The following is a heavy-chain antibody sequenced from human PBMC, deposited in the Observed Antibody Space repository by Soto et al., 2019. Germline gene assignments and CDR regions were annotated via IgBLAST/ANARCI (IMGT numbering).Heavy chain of an antibody. CDR1: SDSIAGENW. J-gene: IGHJ4*02. CDR3: ARVFSSGSGWMYYFDF. D-gene: IGHD6-25*01. Sequence: QVQLQESGPGLVKPSETLSLTCTVSSDSIAGENWWSWVRQPPGMGLEWIGEIFHTGGTNYNPSLKSRVTMEVDKSKNQFSLKLISATPADTAVYYCARVFSSGSGWMYYFDFWGQGTLVSVSS. CDR2: IFHTGGT. V-gene: IGHV4-4*02.